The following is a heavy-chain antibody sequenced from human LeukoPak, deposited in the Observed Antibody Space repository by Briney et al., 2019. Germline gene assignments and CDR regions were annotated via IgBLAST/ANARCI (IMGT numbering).Heavy chain of an antibody. CDR1: GFIFSSYS. CDR2: ISSSSRYI. J-gene: IGHJ2*01. CDR3: ARSRQHHYERSGYYEILNWYFDL. D-gene: IGHD3-22*01. Sequence: PGGSLRLSCAASGFIFSSYSMNWVRQAPGKGLEWVSSISSSSRYIYYADSVKGRFTISRDNAKNSLYLQMNSPRAEDTAVYYCARSRQHHYERSGYYEILNWYFDLWGRGTLVTVSS. V-gene: IGHV3-21*01.